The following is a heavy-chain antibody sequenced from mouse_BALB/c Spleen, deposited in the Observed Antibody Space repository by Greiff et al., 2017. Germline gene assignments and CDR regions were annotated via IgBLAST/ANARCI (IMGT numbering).Heavy chain of an antibody. V-gene: IGHV1-7*01. Sequence: QVQLQQSGAELAKPGASVKMSCKASGYTFTSYWMHWVKQRPGQGLEWIGYINPSTGYTEYNQKFKDKATLTADKSSSTAYMQLSSLTSEDSAVYYCARRDDGYRYFDVWGAGTTVTVSS. CDR3: ARRDDGYRYFDV. D-gene: IGHD2-3*01. J-gene: IGHJ1*01. CDR2: INPSTGYT. CDR1: GYTFTSYW.